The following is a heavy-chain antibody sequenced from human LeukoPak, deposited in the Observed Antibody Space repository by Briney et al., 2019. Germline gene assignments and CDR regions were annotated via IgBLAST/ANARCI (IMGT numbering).Heavy chain of an antibody. V-gene: IGHV3-48*01. CDR2: ISSSSSTI. CDR1: GFTFSSYS. J-gene: IGHJ4*02. D-gene: IGHD3-10*01. CDR3: ARSLTMVRAYDY. Sequence: GGSLRLPCAASGFTFSSYSMNWVRQAPGKGLEWVSYISSSSSTIYYADSVKGRFTISRDNSKNTVYLQMNSLRTEDTAVYYCARSLTMVRAYDYWGQGTLVTVSS.